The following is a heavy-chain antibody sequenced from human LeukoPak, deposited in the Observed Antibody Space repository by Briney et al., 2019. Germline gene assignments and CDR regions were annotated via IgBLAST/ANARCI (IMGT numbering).Heavy chain of an antibody. CDR1: GYTFTSYY. CDR2: INPSGGST. V-gene: IGHV1-46*01. D-gene: IGHD3-16*02. CDR3: ARDESYYDYVWGSYRYNWFDP. J-gene: IGHJ5*02. Sequence: GASVKASCKASGYTFTSYYMHWVRQAPGQGLEWMGIINPSGGSTSYAQKFQGRVTMTRDTSTSTVYMELSSLRSEDTAVYYCARDESYYDYVWGSYRYNWFDPWGQGTLVTVSS.